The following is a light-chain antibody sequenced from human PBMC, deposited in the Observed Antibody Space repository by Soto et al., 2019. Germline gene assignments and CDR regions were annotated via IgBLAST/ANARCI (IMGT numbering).Light chain of an antibody. Sequence: DIMMTQSPLSLPVSSGEPASISFRASQSILHSNGNNYLDWYLQKAGQSPQLLIYLGSNRVSGVPDRFSGSGSGTDFTLRISRVEAEDVGLYYCRQRRHCPWTFGQGTKVDIK. CDR1: QSILHSNGNNY. V-gene: IGKV2-28*01. CDR2: LGS. CDR3: RQRRHCPWT. J-gene: IGKJ1*01.